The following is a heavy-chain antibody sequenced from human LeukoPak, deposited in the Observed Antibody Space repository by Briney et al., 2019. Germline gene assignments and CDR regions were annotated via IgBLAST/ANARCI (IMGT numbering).Heavy chain of an antibody. CDR1: GGSISSYY. V-gene: IGHV4-59*08. CDR2: IYYSGST. D-gene: IGHD1-1*01. CDR3: ARHGYLSPTDYYFDY. J-gene: IGHJ4*02. Sequence: SETLSLTCTVSGGSISSYYWSWIRQPPGKGLEWIGYIYYSGSTNYNPSLKSRVTISVDTSKNQFSLQLSSVTAADTAVYYRARHGYLSPTDYYFDYWGQGTLVTVSS.